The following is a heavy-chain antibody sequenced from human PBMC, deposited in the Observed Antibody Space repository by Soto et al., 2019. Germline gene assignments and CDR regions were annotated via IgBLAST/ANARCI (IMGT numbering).Heavy chain of an antibody. V-gene: IGHV3-23*01. CDR1: GFTFSSYA. CDR3: AKVPLEVYGYMDV. Sequence: GGSLRLSCAASGFTFSSYAMSWVRQAPGKGLEWVSAISGSGDSTYYADSVRGRFTISRDNSKNTLYLQMNSLRAEDTAVYYCAKVPLEVYGYMDVWGKGTTVTVSS. J-gene: IGHJ6*03. CDR2: ISGSGDST. D-gene: IGHD3-10*01.